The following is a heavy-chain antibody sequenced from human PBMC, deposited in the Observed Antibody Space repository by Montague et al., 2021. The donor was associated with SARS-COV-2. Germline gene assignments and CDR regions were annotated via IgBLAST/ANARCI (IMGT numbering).Heavy chain of an antibody. CDR2: INHSGSA. CDR3: ARGHYSSSGFGLRYYFDY. CDR1: GGAFSGYY. J-gene: IGHJ4*02. Sequence: SETLSLTCAVYGGAFSGYYWSWIRQPPGKGLEWIGEINHSGSANYNPSLKSRVTISVDTYKNQFSLKLSSVTAADTAVYYCARGHYSSSGFGLRYYFDYWGQGNLVTVSS. D-gene: IGHD6-13*01. V-gene: IGHV4-34*01.